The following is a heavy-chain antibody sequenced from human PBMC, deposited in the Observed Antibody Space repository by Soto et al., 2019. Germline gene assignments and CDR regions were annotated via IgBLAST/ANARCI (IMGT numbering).Heavy chain of an antibody. V-gene: IGHV4-39*01. CDR3: ARHRRTLAPYYDFWSGYPNWFDP. CDR2: IYYSGST. D-gene: IGHD3-3*01. CDR1: GGSISSSSYY. J-gene: IGHJ5*02. Sequence: PSETLSLTCTVSGGSISSSSYYWGWIRQPPGKGLEWIGSIYYSGSTYYNPSLKSRVTISVDTSKNQFSLKLSSVTAADTAVYYCARHRRTLAPYYDFWSGYPNWFDPWGQGTLVTIS.